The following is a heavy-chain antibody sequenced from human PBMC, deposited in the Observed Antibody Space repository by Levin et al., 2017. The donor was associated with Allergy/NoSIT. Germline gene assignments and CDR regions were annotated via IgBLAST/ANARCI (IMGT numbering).Heavy chain of an antibody. Sequence: GESLKISCAASGFTFSSHAMNWVRQAPGKGLEWVSAITGSGGDTYYAKSVKGRFTIPRDNSKSTMFLQMNSLRAEDTAVYYCAKTVDWGQEYFRYYGMDVWGQGTTVTVSS. CDR1: GFTFSSHA. V-gene: IGHV3-23*01. J-gene: IGHJ6*02. CDR3: AKTVDWGQEYFRYYGMDV. CDR2: ITGSGGDT. D-gene: IGHD3-10*01.